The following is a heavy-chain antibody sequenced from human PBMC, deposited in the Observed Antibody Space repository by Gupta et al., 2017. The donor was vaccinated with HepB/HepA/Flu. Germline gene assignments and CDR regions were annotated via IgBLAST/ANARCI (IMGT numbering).Heavy chain of an antibody. CDR2: IYYSGST. Sequence: QLQLQESGPGLVKPSETLSLTCTVSGGSISSSSYYWGWIRQPPGKGLEWIGSIYYSGSTYYNPSLKSRVTISVDTSKNQFSLKLSSVTAADTAVYYCARPMEQLAYARWFDPWGQGTLVTVSS. CDR1: GGSISSSSYY. CDR3: ARPMEQLAYARWFDP. D-gene: IGHD6-6*01. V-gene: IGHV4-39*01. J-gene: IGHJ5*02.